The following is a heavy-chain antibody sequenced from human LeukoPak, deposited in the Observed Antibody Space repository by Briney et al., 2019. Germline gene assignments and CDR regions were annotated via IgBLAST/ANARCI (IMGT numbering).Heavy chain of an antibody. Sequence: PGGSLRLSCAASGFTFSSYAMSWVSQAPGRWLEWVSAISGSGGSTYYADSVKSRFTISRDNSKNTLYLQMNSLRAEDTAVYYCAKDWARVVVTSDAFDIWGQGTMVTVSS. J-gene: IGHJ3*02. CDR2: ISGSGGST. D-gene: IGHD3-22*01. V-gene: IGHV3-23*01. CDR1: GFTFSSYA. CDR3: AKDWARVVVTSDAFDI.